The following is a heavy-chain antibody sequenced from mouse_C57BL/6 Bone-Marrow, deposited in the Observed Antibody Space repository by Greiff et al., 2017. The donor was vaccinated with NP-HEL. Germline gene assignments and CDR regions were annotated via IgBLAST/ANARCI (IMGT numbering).Heavy chain of an antibody. V-gene: IGHV1-26*01. CDR2: INPNNGGT. CDR3: ARLICHWYFDV. J-gene: IGHJ1*03. Sequence: EVQLQQSGPELVKPGASVKISCKASGYTFTDYYMNWVKQSHGKSLEWIGDINPNNGGTSYNQKFKGKATLTVDKSSSTAYMELRSLTSEDSAVYYCARLICHWYFDVWGTGTTVTVSS. CDR1: GYTFTDYY.